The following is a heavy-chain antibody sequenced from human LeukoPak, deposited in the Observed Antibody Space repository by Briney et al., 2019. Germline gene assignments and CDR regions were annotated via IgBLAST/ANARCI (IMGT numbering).Heavy chain of an antibody. Sequence: SETLSLTCAVYGGSFSGYYWSWIRQPPGKGLEWIGEINHSGSTNYNPSLKSRVTISVDTSKNQFSLKLSSVTAADTAVYYCAKKENIAAAAFDYWGQGTLVTVSS. V-gene: IGHV4-34*01. CDR3: AKKENIAAAAFDY. J-gene: IGHJ4*02. D-gene: IGHD6-13*01. CDR2: INHSGST. CDR1: GGSFSGYY.